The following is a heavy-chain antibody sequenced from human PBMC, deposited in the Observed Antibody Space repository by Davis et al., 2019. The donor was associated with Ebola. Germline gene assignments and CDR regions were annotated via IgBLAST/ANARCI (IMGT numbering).Heavy chain of an antibody. Sequence: PGGSLRLSCAASGFTFSDYYMSWIRQAPGKGMEWVSYISSSGSTIYYADSVKGRFTISRDNAKNSLYLQMNSLRAEDTAVYYCARGGTVTTTRAVYFDYWGQGTLVTVSS. CDR1: GFTFSDYY. CDR2: ISSSGSTI. D-gene: IGHD4-17*01. CDR3: ARGGTVTTTRAVYFDY. J-gene: IGHJ4*02. V-gene: IGHV3-11*01.